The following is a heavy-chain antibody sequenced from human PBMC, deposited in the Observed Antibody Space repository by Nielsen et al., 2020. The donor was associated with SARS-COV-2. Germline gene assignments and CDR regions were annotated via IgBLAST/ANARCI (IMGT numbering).Heavy chain of an antibody. CDR2: IWYDGSNK. V-gene: IGHV3-33*08. J-gene: IGHJ3*01. CDR1: GFTFSNTA. Sequence: GGSLRLSCAASGFTFSNTAMNWVRQAPGKGLEWVAVIWYDGSNKYYADSVKGRFTISRDNAKNTVYLQMNSLRAEDTAVYYCARDGVVGSTNTFDVWGQGTVVTVSS. D-gene: IGHD1-26*01. CDR3: ARDGVVGSTNTFDV.